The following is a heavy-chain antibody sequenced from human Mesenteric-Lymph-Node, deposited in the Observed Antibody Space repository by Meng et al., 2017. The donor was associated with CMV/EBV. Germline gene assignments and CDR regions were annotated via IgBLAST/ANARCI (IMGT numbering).Heavy chain of an antibody. D-gene: IGHD3-22*01. J-gene: IGHJ4*02. CDR1: GFTFSTYS. CDR2: ISSSSSNI. V-gene: IGHV3-48*04. Sequence: GESLKISCAASGFTFSTYSMNWVRQAPGKGLECISYISSSSSNIYYADSVKGRFTISRDNGKNSLYLQMNSLRAEDTAIYYCAKDRYYYDSSGYYFGGRGTLVTVSS. CDR3: AKDRYYYDSSGYYF.